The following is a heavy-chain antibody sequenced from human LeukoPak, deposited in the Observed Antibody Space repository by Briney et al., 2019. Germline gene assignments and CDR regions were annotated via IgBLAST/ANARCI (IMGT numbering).Heavy chain of an antibody. V-gene: IGHV3-43*02. J-gene: IGHJ6*03. CDR2: ISGDGGTT. CDR3: AKDSGYGSGNAYYXYMDX. D-gene: IGHD3-10*01. CDR1: GFTFNDYG. Sequence: GGSLRLSXAASGFTFNDYGMHWVRQAPGKSLEWVSLISGDGGTTYYADSVKGRFTISRDNSKSSLYLQMNSLRTEDTAFYYCAKDSGYGSGNAYYXYMDXXXKXXTVT.